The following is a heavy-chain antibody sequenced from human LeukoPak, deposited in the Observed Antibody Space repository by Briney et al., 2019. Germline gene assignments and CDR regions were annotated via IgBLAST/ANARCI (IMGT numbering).Heavy chain of an antibody. V-gene: IGHV1-69*13. CDR1: GGTFSSYA. CDR3: ARRDDGNYVYDY. D-gene: IGHD4-17*01. Sequence: ASVKVSCKASGGTFSSYAISWVRQAPGQGLEWMGGIISIFGTANYAQKFQGRVTITADESTSTAYMELSSLRSEDTAVYYCARRDDGNYVYDYWGQGTLVTVSS. CDR2: IISIFGTA. J-gene: IGHJ4*02.